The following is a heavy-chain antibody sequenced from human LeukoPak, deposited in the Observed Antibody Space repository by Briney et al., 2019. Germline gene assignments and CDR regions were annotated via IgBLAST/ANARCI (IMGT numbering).Heavy chain of an antibody. CDR1: GYTFTGYY. CDR3: ARVPTDTNSWYYFDY. CDR2: INPNSGGI. J-gene: IGHJ4*02. Sequence: GASVKVSCKASGYTFTGYYMHWMRQAPGQGLEWMGWINPNSGGINYAQKFQGRVTMTRDTSINTTYMELSRLRSDDTALYYCARVPTDTNSWYYFDYWGQGTLVTVSS. D-gene: IGHD6-13*01. V-gene: IGHV1-2*02.